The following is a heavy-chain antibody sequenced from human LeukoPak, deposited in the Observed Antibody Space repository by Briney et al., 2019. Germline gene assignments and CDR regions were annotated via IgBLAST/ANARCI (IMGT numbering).Heavy chain of an antibody. V-gene: IGHV3-11*01. CDR1: GFTFSDYY. J-gene: IGHJ6*03. D-gene: IGHD4-17*01. Sequence: PGGSLRLSCAASGFTFSDYYMSWIRQAPGEGLEWVSYISSSGSTIYYADSVKGRFTISRDNAKNSLYLQMNSLRAEDTALYYCARSGDYRFYYYMDVWGKGTTVTVSS. CDR2: ISSSGSTI. CDR3: ARSGDYRFYYYMDV.